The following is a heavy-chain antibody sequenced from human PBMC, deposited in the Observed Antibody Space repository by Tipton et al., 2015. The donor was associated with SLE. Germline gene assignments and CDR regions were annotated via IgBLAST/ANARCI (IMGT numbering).Heavy chain of an antibody. CDR2: INHSGGT. CDR1: GGSFGDDY. V-gene: IGHV4-34*01. J-gene: IGHJ6*03. CDR3: AREPVYYYYYMDV. Sequence: PSLTCAVYGGSFGDDYWSWIRQPPGKGLEWIGEINHSGGTNDNPSLKSRVTISVDTSKNQFSLKLSSVTAADTAVYYCAREPVYYYYYMDVWSKGTTVTVSS.